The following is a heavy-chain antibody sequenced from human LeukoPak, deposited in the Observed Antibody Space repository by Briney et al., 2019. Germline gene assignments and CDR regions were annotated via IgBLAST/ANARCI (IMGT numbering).Heavy chain of an antibody. CDR3: ARDLRLRGYSGYDFE. CDR1: GFSVSTNY. Sequence: GGSLRLSCAASGFSVSTNYMTWVRQAPGKGLEGVSLIHSGDSTYYADSVRGRFTISRDNSKNTLFLQMTSLRAEDTAVYYCARDLRLRGYSGYDFEWGQGTLVTVSS. V-gene: IGHV3-66*01. CDR2: IHSGDST. J-gene: IGHJ4*02. D-gene: IGHD5-12*01.